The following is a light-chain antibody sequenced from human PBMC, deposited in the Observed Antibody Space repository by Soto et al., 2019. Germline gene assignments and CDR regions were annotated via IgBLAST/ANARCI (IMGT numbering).Light chain of an antibody. CDR2: ATS. J-gene: IGKJ4*01. V-gene: IGKV1-39*01. CDR3: QQSYSTVLT. CDR1: QNIDKF. Sequence: DIQMTQSPSSLSASVGDRVTITCRASQNIDKFLNWYQQKPGKAPKLLLFATSNLEGGVPSRFSGSGSGTEFTLTIGSLQPEDFATYCCQQSYSTVLTFGGGTKVEI.